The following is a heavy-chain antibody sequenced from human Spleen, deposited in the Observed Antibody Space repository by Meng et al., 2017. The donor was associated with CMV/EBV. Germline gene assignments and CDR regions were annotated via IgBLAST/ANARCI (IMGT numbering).Heavy chain of an antibody. V-gene: IGHV3-74*01. CDR1: GFTFRTYW. CDR2: VNNDGSET. D-gene: IGHD2-21*01. J-gene: IGHJ5*02. CDR3: AKDLLAYCGGDCYDNWFDP. Sequence: GGSLRLSCAASGFTFRTYWMHWVRQAPGKGLVWVSRVNNDGSETSHADSVKGRFTISRDNSKNTLYLQMNSLRAEDTAVYYCAKDLLAYCGGDCYDNWFDPWGQGTLVTVSS.